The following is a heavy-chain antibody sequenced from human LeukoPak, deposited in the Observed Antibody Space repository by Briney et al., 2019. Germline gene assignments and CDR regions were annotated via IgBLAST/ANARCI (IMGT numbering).Heavy chain of an antibody. CDR3: ARDARRGAYYPAY. Sequence: WGSLRLSCAASGFTFSSYGMHWVRQAPGKGLEWVAVIWYDGSNKYYAGSVKGRFTISRDNSKNTLYLQMNSLRAEDTAVYYCARDARRGAYYPAYWGQGTQVTVSS. V-gene: IGHV3-33*01. CDR2: IWYDGSNK. CDR1: GFTFSSYG. J-gene: IGHJ4*02. D-gene: IGHD3-10*01.